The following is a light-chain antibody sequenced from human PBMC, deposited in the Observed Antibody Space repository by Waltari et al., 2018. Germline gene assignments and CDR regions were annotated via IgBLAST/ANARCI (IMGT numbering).Light chain of an antibody. CDR1: SLRRYY. Sequence: SSELTQDPAVSVALGQTVRITCQGDSLRRYYASWYQQRPGQAPVLFLYGKNNRPSGIPDRFSGSASGNTASLTITGTQAEDEADYYCHSRDTISTRVFGGGTRLTV. CDR3: HSRDTISTRV. CDR2: GKN. J-gene: IGLJ3*02. V-gene: IGLV3-19*01.